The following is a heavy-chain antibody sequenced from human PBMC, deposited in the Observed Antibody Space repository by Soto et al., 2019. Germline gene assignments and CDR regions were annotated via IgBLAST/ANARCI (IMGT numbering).Heavy chain of an antibody. CDR3: AKVPLVLSNPFDL. J-gene: IGHJ3*01. D-gene: IGHD4-4*01. Sequence: EVQLLESGGDLVHPGGSLRLSCTASGFNFNSYAMIWVRQAPGKGLEWVSGISGYGDTTYYAASVKGRFTISRDNSQKMLFLQMNSLRAEDTAMYYCAKVPLVLSNPFDLWGQGTKVTVSS. V-gene: IGHV3-23*01. CDR1: GFNFNSYA. CDR2: ISGYGDTT.